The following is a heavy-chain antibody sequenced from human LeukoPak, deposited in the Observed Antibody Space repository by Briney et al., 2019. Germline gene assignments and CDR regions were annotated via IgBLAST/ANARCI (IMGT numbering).Heavy chain of an antibody. Sequence: GGSLRLSCAASGFTFSSYAMSWVRQAPGKGLEWVSYISTSGSTIYYTDSVKGRFTISRDNAKNSLYLQMNSLRAEDTAVYYCARDRGGDWYYYYGMDVWGQGTTVTVSS. D-gene: IGHD2-21*02. J-gene: IGHJ6*02. V-gene: IGHV3-48*04. CDR1: GFTFSSYA. CDR2: ISTSGSTI. CDR3: ARDRGGDWYYYYGMDV.